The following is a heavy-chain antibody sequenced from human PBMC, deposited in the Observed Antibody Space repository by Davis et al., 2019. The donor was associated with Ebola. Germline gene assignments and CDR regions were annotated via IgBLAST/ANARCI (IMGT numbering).Heavy chain of an antibody. J-gene: IGHJ6*02. CDR1: GFTFSDYY. CDR3: ARGSEVMVFYYYGMDV. V-gene: IGHV3-11*06. D-gene: IGHD2-8*01. Sequence: GGSLGLSCAASGFTFSDYYMSWIRQAPGKGLEWVSYISSSSSYTNYADSVKGRFTISRDNAKNSLYLQMNSLRAEDTAVYYCARGSEVMVFYYYGMDVWGQGTTVTVSS. CDR2: ISSSSSYT.